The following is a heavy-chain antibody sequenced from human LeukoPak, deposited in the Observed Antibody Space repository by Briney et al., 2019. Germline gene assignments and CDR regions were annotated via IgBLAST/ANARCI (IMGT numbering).Heavy chain of an antibody. V-gene: IGHV1-18*01. CDR2: ISAYNGNT. D-gene: IGHD6-6*01. CDR3: ARLQLAPLTAWFDP. CDR1: GYTFTSYG. Sequence: ASVKVSCKASGYTFTSYGISWVRQAPGQWLEWMGWISAYNGNTNYAQKLQGRVTMTTDTSTSTAYMELRSLRSDDTAVYYCARLQLAPLTAWFDPWGQGTLVTVSS. J-gene: IGHJ5*02.